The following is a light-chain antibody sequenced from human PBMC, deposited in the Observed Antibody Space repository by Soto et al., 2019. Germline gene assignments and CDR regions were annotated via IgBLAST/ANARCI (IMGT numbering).Light chain of an antibody. Sequence: DIPMTQSPSSLSASVGDRVTITCRASQSISSYLNWYQQKPGKAPKLLIYAASSLQSGVPSRFSGSGSGTDFTLTISSLQPEDFATYYCQQSYSTRLFGPGTKVDIK. V-gene: IGKV1-39*01. J-gene: IGKJ3*01. CDR2: AAS. CDR3: QQSYSTRL. CDR1: QSISSY.